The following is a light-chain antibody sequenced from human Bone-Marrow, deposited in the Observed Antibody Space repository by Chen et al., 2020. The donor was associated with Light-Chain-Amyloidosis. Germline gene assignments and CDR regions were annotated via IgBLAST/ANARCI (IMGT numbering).Light chain of an antibody. CDR3: QSYDSTNRV. CDR2: EDN. Sequence: NFMLTQPHSVSESPGKTVIISCTRSGGSIASNYVQWYQQRPGSAPTTVIYEDNQRPPGVPDRFSGSIDSSSNSASLTISGLKTEDEADYYCQSYDSTNRVFGGGTKLTVL. V-gene: IGLV6-57*03. CDR1: GGSIASNY. J-gene: IGLJ3*02.